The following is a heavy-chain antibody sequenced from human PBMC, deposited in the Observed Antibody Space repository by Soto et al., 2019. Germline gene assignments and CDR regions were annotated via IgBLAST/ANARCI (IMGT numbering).Heavy chain of an antibody. J-gene: IGHJ4*02. D-gene: IGHD3-10*01. V-gene: IGHV3-66*01. CDR1: GFTVGNNY. CDR2: IHRGGST. Sequence: GRSLRLSCAASGFTVGNNYMSWVRQAPGKGLEWVSIIHRGGSTSYADSVKGRFTISRDSSKNILYLQINGLTADDTAVYYCARSANTYGSPFDYWRQGALVTVSS. CDR3: ARSANTYGSPFDY.